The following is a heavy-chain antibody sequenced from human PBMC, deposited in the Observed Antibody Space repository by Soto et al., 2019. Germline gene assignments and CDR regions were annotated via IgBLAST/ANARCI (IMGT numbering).Heavy chain of an antibody. J-gene: IGHJ6*02. CDR2: ISAYNGNT. Sequence: ASVKVSCKASGYTFTSYGISWVRQAPGQGLEWMGWISAYNGNTNYAQKLQGIVTMTTDTSTSTAYMELRSLRSDDTAVYYCAREGPFVDGLVYYYYGMDVWGQGTTVTVSS. D-gene: IGHD3-16*01. V-gene: IGHV1-18*01. CDR1: GYTFTSYG. CDR3: AREGPFVDGLVYYYYGMDV.